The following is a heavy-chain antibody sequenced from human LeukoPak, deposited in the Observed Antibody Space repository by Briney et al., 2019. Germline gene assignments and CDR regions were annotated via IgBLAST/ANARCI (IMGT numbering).Heavy chain of an antibody. CDR1: GFTFSSYE. Sequence: PGGSLRLSCAASGFTFSSYEMNWVRQAPGKGLEWVSYISSSGSTIYYAYSVKGRFTISRDNAKNSLYLQMNSLRAEDTAVYYCARYCSGGSCYGHDASDIWGQGTMVTVSS. D-gene: IGHD2-15*01. CDR3: ARYCSGGSCYGHDASDI. J-gene: IGHJ3*02. V-gene: IGHV3-48*03. CDR2: ISSSGSTI.